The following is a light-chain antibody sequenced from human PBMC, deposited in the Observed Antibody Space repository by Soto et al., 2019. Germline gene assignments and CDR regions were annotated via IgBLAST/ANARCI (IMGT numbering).Light chain of an antibody. CDR1: QDISSW. CDR3: QQANSFPLT. Sequence: IQMTQSPSVMSASVGDRVTSTCRASQDISSWLVWYQQKPGKAPKLLIHATSGLQSGVPSRFSGSGSGTDFTLTISSLQSEDFATYYCQQANSFPLTFGGGTKVDIK. J-gene: IGKJ4*01. CDR2: ATS. V-gene: IGKV1-12*01.